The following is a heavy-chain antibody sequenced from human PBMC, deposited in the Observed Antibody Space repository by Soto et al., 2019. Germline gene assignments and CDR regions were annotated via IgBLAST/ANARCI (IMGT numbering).Heavy chain of an antibody. D-gene: IGHD1-26*01. V-gene: IGHV4-30-4*01. J-gene: IGHJ4*02. Sequence: QVQLQESGPGLVEPSQTVSLTCTVSGGSISSDEYCWSWIRQTPGKGLEWIGHIYNRGSTYSNPSLKSRVTISVDTSKSQFSLKLSSVTAADTAVYSCARGPSGDKVDYWGQGTLVTVSS. CDR2: IYNRGST. CDR3: ARGPSGDKVDY. CDR1: GGSISSDEYC.